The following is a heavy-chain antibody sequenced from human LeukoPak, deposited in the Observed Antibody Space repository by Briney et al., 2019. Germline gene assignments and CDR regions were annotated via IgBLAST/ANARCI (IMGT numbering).Heavy chain of an antibody. D-gene: IGHD3-22*01. CDR3: AKSDYYDSSGYYYGSDY. CDR2: FSGSGGST. Sequence: GGPLRLSCAPSVFPFRSYAMTWVRQAPGRGLEWVSGFSGSGGSTYYADSVKGRFTISRDNSKNTLYVQMNSLRAEDTAVYYCAKSDYYDSSGYYYGSDYWGQGTLVTVSS. V-gene: IGHV3-23*01. J-gene: IGHJ4*02. CDR1: VFPFRSYA.